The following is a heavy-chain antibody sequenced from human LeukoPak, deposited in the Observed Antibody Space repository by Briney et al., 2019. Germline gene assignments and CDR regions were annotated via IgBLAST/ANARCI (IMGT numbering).Heavy chain of an antibody. J-gene: IGHJ4*02. V-gene: IGHV3-30*18. D-gene: IGHD2-15*01. CDR2: ISYDGSNK. CDR3: AKDQRGYCSGGSCYNIDY. Sequence: GGSLRLSCAASGFTFSSYGMHWVRQAPGKGLEWVAVISYDGSNKYYADSVKGRFTISRDNSKNTLYLQMNSLRAEDTAVYYCAKDQRGYCSGGSCYNIDYWGQGTLVTVSS. CDR1: GFTFSSYG.